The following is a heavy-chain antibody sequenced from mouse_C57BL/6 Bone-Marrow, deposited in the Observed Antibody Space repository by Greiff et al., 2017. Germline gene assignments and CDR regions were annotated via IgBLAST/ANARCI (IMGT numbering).Heavy chain of an antibody. D-gene: IGHD1-2*01. V-gene: IGHV1-81*01. Sequence: VQLKPSGAELARPGASVKLSCKASGYTFTSYGISWVKQRTGQGLEWICEIYPRSGNTYYNEKFKGKATLTADKSSSTAYMELRSLTSDDSAVYFCAREVRRRPYARDYWGQGTSVTVSS. J-gene: IGHJ4*01. CDR3: AREVRRRPYARDY. CDR1: GYTFTSYG. CDR2: IYPRSGNT.